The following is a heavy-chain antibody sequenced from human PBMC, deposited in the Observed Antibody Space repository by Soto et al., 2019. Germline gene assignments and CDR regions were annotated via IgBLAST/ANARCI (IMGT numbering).Heavy chain of an antibody. Sequence: GDSLKISCKGSGYSFTSYWIGWVRQMPGKGLEWMGIIYPGDSGTRYSPSFQGQVTISADKSISTAYLQWSSLKASDTAMYYCARGGLLWFAELSHWGQGTLVTVSS. CDR1: GYSFTSYW. CDR2: IYPGDSGT. D-gene: IGHD3-10*01. V-gene: IGHV5-51*01. J-gene: IGHJ4*02. CDR3: ARGGLLWFAELSH.